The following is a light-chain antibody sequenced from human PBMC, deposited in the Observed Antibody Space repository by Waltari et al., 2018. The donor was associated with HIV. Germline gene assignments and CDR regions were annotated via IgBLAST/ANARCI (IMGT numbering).Light chain of an antibody. Sequence: QSALTQPASVSGSPGQSITISCTGSISDVGAYHYVSWYQQHPGKAPKLMIYEVTNRPSGISARFSGSKSGNTASLTISGLQPEDDADYYCTSYTIISTVVFGGGTKLTVL. CDR2: EVT. J-gene: IGLJ2*01. CDR3: TSYTIISTVV. CDR1: ISDVGAYHY. V-gene: IGLV2-14*01.